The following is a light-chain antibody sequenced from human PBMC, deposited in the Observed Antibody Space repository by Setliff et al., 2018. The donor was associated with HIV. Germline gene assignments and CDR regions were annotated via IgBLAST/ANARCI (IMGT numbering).Light chain of an antibody. Sequence: QSALAQPASVSGFPGQSITISCTGTSSDVGGYNYVSWYQQHPGKAPKLIIYEVRNRPSGVSNRFSGSKSGNTASLTISGLQTEDEGDYYCSSYAITNTRPFGTGTKV. CDR3: SSYAITNTRP. J-gene: IGLJ1*01. CDR2: EVR. CDR1: SSDVGGYNY. V-gene: IGLV2-14*01.